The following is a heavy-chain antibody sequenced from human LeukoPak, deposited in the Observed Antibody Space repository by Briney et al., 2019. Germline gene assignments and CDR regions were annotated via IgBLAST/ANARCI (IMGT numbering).Heavy chain of an antibody. CDR1: GFTFSSYA. CDR2: ISYDGSNK. D-gene: IGHD3-22*01. V-gene: IGHV3-30-3*01. Sequence: GGSLRLSCAASGFTFSSYAMHWVRQAPGKGLEWVAVISYDGSNKYYADSVKGRFTISRDNSKNTLYLQMNNLRAEDTAVYYCARGPYYYDISGSPRGDYWGQGTLVTVSS. J-gene: IGHJ4*02. CDR3: ARGPYYYDISGSPRGDY.